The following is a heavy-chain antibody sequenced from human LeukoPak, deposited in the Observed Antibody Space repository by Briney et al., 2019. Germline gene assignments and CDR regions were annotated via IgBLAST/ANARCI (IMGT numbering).Heavy chain of an antibody. CDR2: MNPNSGNT. Sequence: ASVKVSCKASGYAFTSYDINWVRQATGQGLEWMGWMNPNSGNTGYAQKFQGRVTMTRNTSISTAYMELSSLRSEDTAVYYCARGQDYYGSGSVSPSDYWGQGTLVTVSS. CDR1: GYAFTSYD. CDR3: ARGQDYYGSGSVSPSDY. V-gene: IGHV1-8*01. J-gene: IGHJ4*02. D-gene: IGHD3-10*01.